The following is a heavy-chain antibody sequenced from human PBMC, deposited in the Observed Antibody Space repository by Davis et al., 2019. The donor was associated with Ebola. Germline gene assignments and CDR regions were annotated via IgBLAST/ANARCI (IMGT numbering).Heavy chain of an antibody. CDR1: GGSISSSSYY. CDR2: IYYSGST. Sequence: PGGSLRLSCTVSGGSISSSSYYWGWIRQPPGKGLEWIGSIYYSGSTYYNPSLKSRVTISVDTSKNQFSLKLSSVTAADTAVYYCARDVCSGGSCYSFSWFDPWGQGTLVTVSS. CDR3: ARDVCSGGSCYSFSWFDP. J-gene: IGHJ5*02. V-gene: IGHV4-39*02. D-gene: IGHD2-15*01.